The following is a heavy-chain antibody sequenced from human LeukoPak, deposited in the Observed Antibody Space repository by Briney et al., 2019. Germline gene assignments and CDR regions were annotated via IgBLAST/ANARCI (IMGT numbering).Heavy chain of an antibody. CDR1: GGSISSYY. CDR2: IYYSGST. J-gene: IGHJ6*02. V-gene: IGHV4-59*01. CDR3: GREGLSVYGMDV. D-gene: IGHD3/OR15-3a*01. Sequence: SETLSLTCTVSGGSISSYYWSWIRQPPGKGLEWIGYIYYSGSTNYNPSLKSRVTQSVDTSKNQFSLKLNSVTAAGTAGYYCGREGLSVYGMDVWGQGTTVTVSS.